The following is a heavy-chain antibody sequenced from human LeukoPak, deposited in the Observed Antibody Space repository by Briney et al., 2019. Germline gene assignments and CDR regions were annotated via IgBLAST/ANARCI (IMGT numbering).Heavy chain of an antibody. V-gene: IGHV2-5*01. CDR2: IYWNDDK. CDR3: ARTDYDFWSGYYPNWFDP. J-gene: IGHJ5*02. D-gene: IGHD3-3*01. Sequence: ESGPTLVKPTQTLTLTCTFSGFSLSTSGVGVGWIRLPPGKALEWLALIYWNDDKRYSPSLKSRLTITKDTSKNQVVLTMTNMDPVDTATYYCARTDYDFWSGYYPNWFDPWGQGTLVTVSS. CDR1: GFSLSTSGVG.